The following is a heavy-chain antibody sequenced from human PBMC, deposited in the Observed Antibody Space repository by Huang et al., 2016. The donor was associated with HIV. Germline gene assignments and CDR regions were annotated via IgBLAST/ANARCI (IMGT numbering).Heavy chain of an antibody. J-gene: IGHJ4*02. Sequence: QLQLQESGPGLVKPSETLSLTCTVSGGSIRSDNYYWGWIRQPPGKGLEWIGGIYYRGRTYYTASLKGRVTITADTAVYYCARLPGSITMIRGVITDPYWGQGTLVTVSS. CDR1: GGSIRSDNYY. CDR2: IYYRGRT. CDR3: Y. D-gene: IGHD3-10*01. V-gene: IGHV4-39*02.